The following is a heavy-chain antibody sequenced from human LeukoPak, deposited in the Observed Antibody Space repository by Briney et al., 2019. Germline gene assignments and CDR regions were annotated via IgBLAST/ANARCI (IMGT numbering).Heavy chain of an antibody. J-gene: IGHJ4*02. Sequence: SETLCLTCAVSGGSISSSSYYWGWIPQPPGKGLEWVGSIYYSGSTYYNPSLQSRVTISVDTPKNQFSLKLSSVTAADTAVYYCARRDSLGIDYWGQGTLVSVSS. CDR1: GGSISSSSYY. CDR2: IYYSGST. CDR3: ARRDSLGIDY. V-gene: IGHV4-39*01. D-gene: IGHD7-27*01.